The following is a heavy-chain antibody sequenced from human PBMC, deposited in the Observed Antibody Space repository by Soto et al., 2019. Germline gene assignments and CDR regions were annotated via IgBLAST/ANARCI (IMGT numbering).Heavy chain of an antibody. Sequence: ASVKVSCKASGYTSTSYGISWVRQAPGQGLEWMGWISAYNGNTNYAQKLQGRVTMTTDTSTSTAYMELRSLRSDDTAVYYCARALMVRGVMWFDPWGQGTLVTVSS. V-gene: IGHV1-18*01. CDR3: ARALMVRGVMWFDP. CDR2: ISAYNGNT. CDR1: GYTSTSYG. D-gene: IGHD3-10*01. J-gene: IGHJ5*02.